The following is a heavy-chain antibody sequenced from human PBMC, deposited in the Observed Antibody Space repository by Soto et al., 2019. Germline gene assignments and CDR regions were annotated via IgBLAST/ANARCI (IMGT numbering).Heavy chain of an antibody. Sequence: ESGGGVVQPGTSLRLSCAASGFTFSSHGMQWVRQAPGKGLEWVAVIASDGGASYYLDSVRGRFTASRDNSRSIMYLQMDSLRAEDTAVYYCTKEFRHDNWFLENWGQGTQVTVST. D-gene: IGHD3-10*01. CDR1: GFTFSSHG. J-gene: IGHJ4*02. CDR3: TKEFRHDNWFLEN. V-gene: IGHV3-30*18. CDR2: IASDGGAS.